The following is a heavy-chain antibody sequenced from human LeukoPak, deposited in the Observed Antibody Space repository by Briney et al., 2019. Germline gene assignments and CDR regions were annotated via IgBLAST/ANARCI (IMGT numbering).Heavy chain of an antibody. D-gene: IGHD3-22*01. Sequence: PSETLSLTCTVSGGSISSSSYYWGWIRQPPGKGLEWIGSIYYSGSTYYNPSLKSRVTISVDTSKNQFSLKLSSVTAADTAVYYCASPFPYDSSGYNDYWGQGTLVTVSS. CDR2: IYYSGST. J-gene: IGHJ4*02. CDR1: GGSISSSSYY. CDR3: ASPFPYDSSGYNDY. V-gene: IGHV4-39*01.